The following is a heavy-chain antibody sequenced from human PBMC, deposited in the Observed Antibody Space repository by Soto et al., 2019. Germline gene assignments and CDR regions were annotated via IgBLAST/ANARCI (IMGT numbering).Heavy chain of an antibody. J-gene: IGHJ4*02. CDR3: ASAVNGNYYFDS. CDR1: GNSFTNYW. CDR2: IYVANSHT. Sequence: GESLKISCKVSGNSFTNYWIGWVRQMPGEGMEWMAIIYVANSHTKYNPSFQGQVTISADKSVSTAYLQWTSLKASDSAIYYCASAVNGNYYFDSWGQGALVTVSS. D-gene: IGHD6-19*01. V-gene: IGHV5-51*01.